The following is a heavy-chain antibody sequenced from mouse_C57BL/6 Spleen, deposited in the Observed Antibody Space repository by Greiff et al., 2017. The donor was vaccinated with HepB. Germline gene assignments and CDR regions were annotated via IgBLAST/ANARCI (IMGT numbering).Heavy chain of an antibody. J-gene: IGHJ1*03. CDR2: INPGSGGT. V-gene: IGHV1-54*01. Sequence: QVQLQQPGAELVRPGTSVKVSCKASGYAFTNYLIEWVKQRPGQGLEWIGVINPGSGGTNYNEKFKGKATLTADKSSSTAYMQLSSLTSEDSAVYFCARSGGGRYFDVWGTGTTVTVSS. CDR1: GYAFTNYL. D-gene: IGHD3-1*01. CDR3: ARSGGGRYFDV.